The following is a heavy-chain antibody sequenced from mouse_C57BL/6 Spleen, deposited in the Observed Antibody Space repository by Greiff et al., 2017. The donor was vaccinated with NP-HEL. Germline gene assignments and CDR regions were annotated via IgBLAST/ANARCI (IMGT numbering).Heavy chain of an antibody. Sequence: QVQLQQPGAELVKPGASVKMSCKASGYTFTSYWITWVKQRPGQGLEWIGDIYPGSGSTNYNEKFKSKATLTVDTSSSTAYMQLSSLTSEDSAVYYCARRHPNYSCGSSGYWGQGTTLTVSS. D-gene: IGHD1-1*01. V-gene: IGHV1-55*01. J-gene: IGHJ2*01. CDR1: GYTFTSYW. CDR3: ARRHPNYSCGSSGY. CDR2: IYPGSGST.